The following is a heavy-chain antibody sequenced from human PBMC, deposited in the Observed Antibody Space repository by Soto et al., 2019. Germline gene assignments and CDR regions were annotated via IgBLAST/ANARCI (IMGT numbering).Heavy chain of an antibody. CDR3: ARDPSYYGMDV. CDR2: ISAYNGNT. V-gene: IGHV1-18*01. J-gene: IGHJ6*02. Sequence: ASVKVSCKASGYTFTSYGISCVRQAPGQGLEWMGWISAYNGNTNYAQKLQGRVTMTTDTSTSTAYMELRSLRSEDTAVYYCARDPSYYGMDVWGQGTTVTVSS. CDR1: GYTFTSYG.